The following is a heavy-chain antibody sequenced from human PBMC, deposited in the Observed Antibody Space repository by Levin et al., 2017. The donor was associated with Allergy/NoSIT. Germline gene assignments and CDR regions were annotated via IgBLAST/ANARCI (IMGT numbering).Heavy chain of an antibody. CDR1: GFSFTSYT. J-gene: IGHJ4*02. Sequence: PGGSLRLSCVTSGFSFTSYTMNWVRQAPGKGLEWVSYVNSGSDIVTYADSVRGRFSISRDNAKNSLYLQMSSLGAEDTAVYYCARDLDWSFDYWGQGILVTVSS. D-gene: IGHD1-1*01. CDR3: ARDLDWSFDY. CDR2: VNSGSDIV. V-gene: IGHV3-48*01.